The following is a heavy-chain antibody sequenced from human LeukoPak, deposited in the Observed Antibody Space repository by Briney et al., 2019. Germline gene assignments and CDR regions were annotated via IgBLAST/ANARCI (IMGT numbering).Heavy chain of an antibody. CDR1: GGSISSGSYY. CDR3: ARSRGYSYGL. J-gene: IGHJ4*02. CDR2: IYSSGST. V-gene: IGHV4-61*02. D-gene: IGHD5-18*01. Sequence: SETLSLTCTVSGGSISSGSYYWSWIRQPAGKRLEWIGRIYSSGSTNYNPSLRSRVTMSVDTSKNQFSLKLSSVTAADTAVYYCARSRGYSYGLWGQGTLVTVSS.